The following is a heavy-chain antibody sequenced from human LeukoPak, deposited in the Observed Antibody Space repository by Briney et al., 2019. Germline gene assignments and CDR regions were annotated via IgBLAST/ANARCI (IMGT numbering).Heavy chain of an antibody. CDR2: IYHSGST. D-gene: IGHD3-22*01. CDR1: GYSISSGYY. Sequence: PSETLSLTCAVSGYSISSGYYWGWIRQPPGKGLEWIGSIYHSGSTNYNPSLKSRVTISVDTSKNQFSLKLSSVTAADTAVYYCARVNYYDSSGYYLDGYYYYYMDVWGKGTTVTVSS. V-gene: IGHV4-38-2*01. J-gene: IGHJ6*03. CDR3: ARVNYYDSSGYYLDGYYYYYMDV.